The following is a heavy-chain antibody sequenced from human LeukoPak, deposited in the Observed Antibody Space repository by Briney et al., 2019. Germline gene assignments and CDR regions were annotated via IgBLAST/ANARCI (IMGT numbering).Heavy chain of an antibody. V-gene: IGHV1-18*01. CDR2: ISAYNGNT. CDR3: ARVGNYDFWSGYFQVMPSYYMDV. D-gene: IGHD3-3*01. Sequence: ASVKVSCKASGYTFTSYGISWVRQAPGQGLEWMGWISAYNGNTNYAQKLQGRVTMTTDTSTSTAYMELRSLRSDDTAVYYCARVGNYDFWSGYFQVMPSYYMDVWGKGTTVTVSS. CDR1: GYTFTSYG. J-gene: IGHJ6*03.